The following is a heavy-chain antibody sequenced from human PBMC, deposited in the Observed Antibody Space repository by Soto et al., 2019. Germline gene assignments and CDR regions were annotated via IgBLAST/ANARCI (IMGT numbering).Heavy chain of an antibody. D-gene: IGHD3-16*02. CDR1: GYTFTGYY. CDR2: INPNSGGT. J-gene: IGHJ3*02. V-gene: IGHV1-2*02. Sequence: GASVKVSCKASGYTFTGYYMHWVRQAPGQGLEWMGWINPNSGGTNYAQKFQGRVTMTRDTSISTAYMELSRLRSDDTAVYYCARASGFGGVIGDPPSDAFDIWGQGTMVTVSS. CDR3: ARASGFGGVIGDPPSDAFDI.